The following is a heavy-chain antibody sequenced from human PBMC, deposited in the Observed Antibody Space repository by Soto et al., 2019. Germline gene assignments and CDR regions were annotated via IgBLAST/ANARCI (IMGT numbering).Heavy chain of an antibody. J-gene: IGHJ3*02. CDR1: GYTFTSYG. CDR2: ISAYNGNT. D-gene: IGHD1-26*01. Sequence: ASVKVSCKASGYTFTSYGISWVRQAPGQGLEWMGWISAYNGNTNYAQKLQGRVTMTTDTSTSTDYMELRSLRSDDTAVYYCARDQEGIVGATTAFDIWGQGTMVTVSS. V-gene: IGHV1-18*01. CDR3: ARDQEGIVGATTAFDI.